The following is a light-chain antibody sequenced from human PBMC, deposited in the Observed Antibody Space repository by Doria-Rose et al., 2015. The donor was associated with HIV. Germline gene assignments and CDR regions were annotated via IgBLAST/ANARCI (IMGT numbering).Light chain of an antibody. CDR3: QSYDSRLSVYV. V-gene: IGLV1-40*01. CDR2: GNT. CDR1: SSNIGAGFD. J-gene: IGLJ1*01. Sequence: QSVLTQPPSVSGAPGQRVAISCTGSSSNIGAGFDVNLYQQFPGTAPKLSIHGNTNRPSGVPDRFSGSKSGTSASLAISGLRAEDEADYYCQSYDSRLSVYVFGTGTKVTVL.